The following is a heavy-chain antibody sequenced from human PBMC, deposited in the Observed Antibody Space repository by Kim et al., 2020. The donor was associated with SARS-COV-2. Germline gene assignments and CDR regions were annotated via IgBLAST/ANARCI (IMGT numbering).Heavy chain of an antibody. D-gene: IGHD3-3*01. Sequence: SVKGRFTISRENAKNSLSLQMHSLRAEDTAVYYCARDSSWNHLVDFFHFNDWGPGTLVTVSS. V-gene: IGHV3-11*06. CDR3: ARDSSWNHLVDFFHFND. J-gene: IGHJ4*02.